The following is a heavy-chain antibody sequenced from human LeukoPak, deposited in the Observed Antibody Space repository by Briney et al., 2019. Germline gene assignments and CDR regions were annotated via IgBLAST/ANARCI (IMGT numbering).Heavy chain of an antibody. CDR1: GFTFSSYS. J-gene: IGHJ6*02. Sequence: GGSLRLSCAASGFTFSSYSMNWVRQAPGKGLEWVSYISSSSSTIYYADSVKGRFTISRDNAKNSLYLQMNSLRAEDTAVYYCARENYDFWSGYYWWDPYYYYYGMDVWGQGTTVTVSS. CDR2: ISSSSSTI. D-gene: IGHD3-3*01. V-gene: IGHV3-48*01. CDR3: ARENYDFWSGYYWWDPYYYYYGMDV.